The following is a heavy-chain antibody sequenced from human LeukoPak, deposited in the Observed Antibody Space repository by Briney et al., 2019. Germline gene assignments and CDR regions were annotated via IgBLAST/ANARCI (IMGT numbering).Heavy chain of an antibody. CDR3: ARAPPNYQLLPEDAFDI. V-gene: IGHV4-34*01. CDR1: GGSLSGYY. Sequence: PSETLSLTCAVYGGSLSGYYWSWIRQPPGKGLEWIGEINHSGSTNYNPSLKSRVTISVDTSKNQFSLKLSSVTAADTAVYYCARAPPNYQLLPEDAFDIWGQGTMVTVSS. J-gene: IGHJ3*02. CDR2: INHSGST. D-gene: IGHD2-2*01.